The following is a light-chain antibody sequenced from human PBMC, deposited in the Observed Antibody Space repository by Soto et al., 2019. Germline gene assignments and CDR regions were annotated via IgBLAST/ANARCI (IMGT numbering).Light chain of an antibody. V-gene: IGLV3-21*04. CDR3: QVWDSSSDHYV. J-gene: IGLJ1*01. Sequence: SYELTQPPSVSVAPGKTARITCGGNNIGRKSVHWYQQKPGQAPVLVIYYDSDRPSGIPERFSGSNSGNTATLTISRVEAGDEADYYCQVWDSSSDHYVFGTGTKATVL. CDR2: YDS. CDR1: NIGRKS.